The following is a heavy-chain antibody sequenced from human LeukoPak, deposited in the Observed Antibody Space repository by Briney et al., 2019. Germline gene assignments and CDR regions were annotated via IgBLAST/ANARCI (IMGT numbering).Heavy chain of an antibody. J-gene: IGHJ4*02. CDR3: AKDLGSIQYHDY. D-gene: IGHD4-11*01. V-gene: IGHV3-30*18. CDR2: ILNDGNNK. Sequence: QPGRSLRLSCAASGFTFSSYGMHWVRQAPGKGLEWVAVILNDGNNKYYADSMKGRFTISRDNSKNTLYLQMNSLRAEDTAVYYCAKDLGSIQYHDYWGQGTLVTVSS. CDR1: GFTFSSYG.